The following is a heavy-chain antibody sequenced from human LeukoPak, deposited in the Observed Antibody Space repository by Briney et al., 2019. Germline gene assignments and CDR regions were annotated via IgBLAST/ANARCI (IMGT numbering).Heavy chain of an antibody. CDR1: GVSISSNY. Sequence: ASETLSLTCTVSGVSISSNYWNWIRQPPGKGLEWIGYIYYSGNTNYNPSLKSRVTISVDTSKNQFSLKLSSVTAADTAVYYCATDNSYGSGSYYTWGQGTLVTVSS. CDR2: IYYSGNT. V-gene: IGHV4-59*01. CDR3: ATDNSYGSGSYYT. J-gene: IGHJ4*02. D-gene: IGHD3-10*01.